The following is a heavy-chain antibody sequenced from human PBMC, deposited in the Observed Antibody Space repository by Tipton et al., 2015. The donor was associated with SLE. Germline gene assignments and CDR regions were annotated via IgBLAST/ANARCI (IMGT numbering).Heavy chain of an antibody. V-gene: IGHV4-39*07. Sequence: TLSLTCSVSGGSISSSSHSWGWIRQSPGKGPQWIGTIYHTGSTYYNPSLQSRVTMSIDTSQNQFSLKLSFVNAADTAVYYCARGSYYFDYWGQGTQVTVSA. CDR2: IYHTGST. J-gene: IGHJ4*02. CDR1: GGSISSSSHS. CDR3: ARGSYYFDY.